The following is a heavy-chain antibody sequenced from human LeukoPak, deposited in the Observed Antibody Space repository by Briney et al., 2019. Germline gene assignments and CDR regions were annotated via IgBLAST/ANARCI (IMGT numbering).Heavy chain of an antibody. CDR1: GFTFSSYE. Sequence: GGSLRLSCAASGFTFSSYEMNWVRQAPGKGLVWVSRINSDGSSTSYADSVKGRFTISRDNAKNTLYLQMNSLRAEDTAVYYCVGICAQTKFDPWGQGTLVTVSS. J-gene: IGHJ5*02. CDR2: INSDGSST. CDR3: VGICAQTKFDP. V-gene: IGHV3-74*01.